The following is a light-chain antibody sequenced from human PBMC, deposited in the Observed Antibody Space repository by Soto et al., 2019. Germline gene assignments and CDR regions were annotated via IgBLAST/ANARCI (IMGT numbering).Light chain of an antibody. CDR3: GTWDSSLSAGV. CDR2: DND. J-gene: IGLJ1*01. CDR1: APSIGNHC. Sequence: SVLTQPPSVSATPGQTVTISCSGTAPSIGNHCVSWYQQLPGTAPKLLIYDNDKRPSEIPDRFSGSKSGTSATLGITGLQTGDEADYFCGTWDSSLSAGVFGTGTKGTV. V-gene: IGLV1-51*01.